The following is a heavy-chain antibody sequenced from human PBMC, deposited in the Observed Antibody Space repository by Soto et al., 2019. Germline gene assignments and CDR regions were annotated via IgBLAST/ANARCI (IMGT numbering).Heavy chain of an antibody. V-gene: IGHV3-74*01. CDR1: GFTFSSYW. Sequence: GGSLRLSCAASGFTFSSYWMHWVRQAPGKGLAWVAEVNTDGGGASYADSVRGRFTISRDNAKNTLYLQMNSLRPDDSAMYYCASLSAPTDYWGQGTLVTVPQ. J-gene: IGHJ4*02. CDR3: ASLSAPTDY. CDR2: VNTDGGGA.